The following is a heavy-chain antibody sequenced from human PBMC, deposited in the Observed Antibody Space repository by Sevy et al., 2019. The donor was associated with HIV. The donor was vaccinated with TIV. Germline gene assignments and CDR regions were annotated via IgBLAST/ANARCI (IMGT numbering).Heavy chain of an antibody. CDR2: ISHSGTA. CDR3: ARGDFPVVEPEPIYLRGFDI. CDR1: GGPFSGYH. V-gene: IGHV4-34*01. Sequence: SETLSLTCAVSGGPFSGYHWSWIRHPPGKGLEWIGMISHSGTATYNPSVKSRVTISADTSRNRLYLRLNSVTDADKAVYYCARGDFPVVEPEPIYLRGFDIWGQGTVVTVSS. D-gene: IGHD2-2*01. J-gene: IGHJ3*02.